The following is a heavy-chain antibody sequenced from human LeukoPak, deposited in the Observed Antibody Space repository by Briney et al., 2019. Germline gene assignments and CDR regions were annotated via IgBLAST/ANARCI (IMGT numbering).Heavy chain of an antibody. CDR2: ISYDGSNK. Sequence: GGSLRLSCAASGFTFSSYAMHWVRQSPGKGLEWVAVISYDGSNKYYADSVKGRFTISRDNSKNTLYLQMNSLRAEDTAVYYCARVNSRSGYSSAVDYWGQGTLVTVSS. V-gene: IGHV3-30-3*01. J-gene: IGHJ4*02. CDR3: ARVNSRSGYSSAVDY. D-gene: IGHD3-22*01. CDR1: GFTFSSYA.